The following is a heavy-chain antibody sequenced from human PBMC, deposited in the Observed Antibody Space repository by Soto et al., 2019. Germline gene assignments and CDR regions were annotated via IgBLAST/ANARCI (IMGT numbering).Heavy chain of an antibody. J-gene: IGHJ4*01. D-gene: IGHD3-9*01. CDR1: GFTFSNYA. CDR3: ANRVVRTGYHVFDY. Sequence: EVQLLESGGGLVQPGGSLRLSCAASGFTFSNYAMNWVRQPPGQGLEWVSTITDSGANTYYADCVKSRFTISSDNSKDCLYLQMNGLRANDTAVYYCANRVVRTGYHVFDYRGQGTLATVSA. V-gene: IGHV3-23*01. CDR2: ITDSGANT.